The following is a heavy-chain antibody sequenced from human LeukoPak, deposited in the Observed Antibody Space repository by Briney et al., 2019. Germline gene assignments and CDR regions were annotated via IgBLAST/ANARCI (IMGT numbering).Heavy chain of an antibody. CDR3: AKDRDYYGSGSDY. CDR2: ISYDEMYQ. Sequence: PGRSLRLSCAASGFTFNIYGMHWVRQAPGKGLEWVAGISYDEMYQYYADSVKGRFTISRDNSKNTLFLQMNSLRAEDTAIYYCAKDRDYYGSGSDYWGQGILVTVSS. D-gene: IGHD3-10*01. V-gene: IGHV3-30*18. J-gene: IGHJ4*02. CDR1: GFTFNIYG.